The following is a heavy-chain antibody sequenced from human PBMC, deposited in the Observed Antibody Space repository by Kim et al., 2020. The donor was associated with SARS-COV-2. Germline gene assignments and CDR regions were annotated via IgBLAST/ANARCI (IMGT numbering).Heavy chain of an antibody. Sequence: GGSLRLSCAASGFTFNVYAMSWVRQAPGQGLEWVAGISGHGGASYYADSVKGRFTVSRDNSENTLYLQMTGLRVEDTAIYYCAKDLTLATSGSDHWGRGTLVSVSS. CDR3: AKDLTLATSGSDH. CDR1: GFTFNVYA. J-gene: IGHJ4*02. CDR2: ISGHGGAS. V-gene: IGHV3-23*01. D-gene: IGHD1-26*01.